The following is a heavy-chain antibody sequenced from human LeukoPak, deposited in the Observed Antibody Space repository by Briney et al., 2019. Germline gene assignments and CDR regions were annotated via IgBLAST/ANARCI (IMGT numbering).Heavy chain of an antibody. Sequence: GGSLRLSCAASGFTFSDYYMSWMRQAPGQGLAWVSSITHSGTAIYYAHSVKGRFTISRDNAKNSLYLQMNSLGAGDTAVYYCARDGSIAARFVDYWGQGTLVTVSS. CDR2: ITHSGTAI. V-gene: IGHV3-11*04. J-gene: IGHJ4*02. CDR1: GFTFSDYY. CDR3: ARDGSIAARFVDY. D-gene: IGHD6-6*01.